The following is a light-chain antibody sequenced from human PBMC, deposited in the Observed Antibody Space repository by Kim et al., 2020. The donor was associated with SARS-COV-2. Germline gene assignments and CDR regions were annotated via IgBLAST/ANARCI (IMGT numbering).Light chain of an antibody. J-gene: IGLJ2*01. V-gene: IGLV1-47*01. Sequence: GQRVTISCSGSSSNIGSNYVYWYQQLPGTAPTLLIYRNNQRPSGVPDRFSGSKSGTSASLAISGLRSEDEADYYCATWDDSLSGWVFGGGTQLTVL. CDR2: RNN. CDR3: ATWDDSLSGWV. CDR1: SSNIGSNY.